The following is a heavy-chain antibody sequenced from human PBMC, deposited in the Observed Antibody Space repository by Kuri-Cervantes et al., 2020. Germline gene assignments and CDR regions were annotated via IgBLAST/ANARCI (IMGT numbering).Heavy chain of an antibody. Sequence: SETLSLTCAVSGGSISSSNWWSWVRQPPGKGLEWIGEIYHSGSTNYNPSLKSRVTISVDKSKNQFSLQLRSVTAADTAVYYCARSGSCCYYFDYWGQGTLVTVSS. J-gene: IGHJ4*02. V-gene: IGHV4-4*02. D-gene: IGHD2-15*01. CDR2: IYHSGST. CDR3: ARSGSCCYYFDY. CDR1: GGSISSSNW.